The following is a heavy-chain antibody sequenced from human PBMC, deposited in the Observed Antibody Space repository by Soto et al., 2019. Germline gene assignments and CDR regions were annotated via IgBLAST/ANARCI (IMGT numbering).Heavy chain of an antibody. Sequence: PVGSLRLSCAASGFTFSSFGMHWVRQAPGKGLEWVSVISYDGSSKFYVDSVKGQFTISRDNSKSTLYLQMNSLRTEDTAVYYCARGPFSSGWWFDYWGQGTLVTVSS. J-gene: IGHJ4*02. CDR2: ISYDGSSK. D-gene: IGHD6-19*01. V-gene: IGHV3-30-3*01. CDR1: GFTFSSFG. CDR3: ARGPFSSGWWFDY.